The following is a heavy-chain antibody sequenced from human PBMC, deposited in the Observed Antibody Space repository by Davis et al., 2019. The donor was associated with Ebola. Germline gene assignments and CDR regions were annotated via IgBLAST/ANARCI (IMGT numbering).Heavy chain of an antibody. D-gene: IGHD5-12*01. V-gene: IGHV6-1*01. CDR3: TRGWLRGWFDP. J-gene: IGHJ5*02. CDR1: GDTVSSIDGA. CDR2: TYYNSKWYS. Sequence: PSETLSLTCDTSGDTVSSIDGAWNWIRQSPSRGLEWLGRTYYNSKWYSDYATSVRGRITINADTSGNKFYLQLNSVTPDDTAVYYCTRGWLRGWFDPWGQGTQVIVSS.